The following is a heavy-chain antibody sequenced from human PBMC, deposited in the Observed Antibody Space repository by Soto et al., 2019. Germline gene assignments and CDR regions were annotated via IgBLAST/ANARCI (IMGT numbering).Heavy chain of an antibody. CDR3: ARAPNSWYVYFAD. Sequence: PSETLSLTCTVSGGSVSSGGGNYWSWIRQHPGKGLEWIGYIYYSGSTYYTPSLKSRVTISLDTSKNQFSLKLSSVTAADTAVYFCARAPNSWYVYFADRGQGTLVTVSS. J-gene: IGHJ4*02. CDR2: IYYSGST. D-gene: IGHD6-13*01. V-gene: IGHV4-31*03. CDR1: GGSVSSGGGNY.